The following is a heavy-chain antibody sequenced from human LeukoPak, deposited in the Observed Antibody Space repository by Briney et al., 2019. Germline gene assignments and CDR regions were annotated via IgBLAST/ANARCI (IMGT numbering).Heavy chain of an antibody. CDR2: INHSGST. V-gene: IGHV4-34*01. J-gene: IGHJ5*02. CDR3: AIYRIEASTNGWFET. Sequence: SETQSLTCAVYGGSFSGYYWSWIRQPPGKGLEWIGEINHSGSTNYNPSLKSRVTISVDTSKNQFSLKLSSVTAADTAVYYCAIYRIEASTNGWFETWGRGTLVTVSS. D-gene: IGHD1-1*01. CDR1: GGSFSGYY.